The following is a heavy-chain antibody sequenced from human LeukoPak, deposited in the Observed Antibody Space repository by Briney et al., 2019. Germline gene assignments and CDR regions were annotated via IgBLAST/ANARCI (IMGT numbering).Heavy chain of an antibody. CDR3: ARHRRYCSSITCDSEGFEY. J-gene: IGHJ4*02. CDR2: IYYSGST. Sequence: WETLSLACPVAGASISSSYWGSVRQHPGKGLGWIGYIYYSGSTNYNPPLKSRVPISVATPKNQFSLKLSSVTAADTAVYYCARHRRYCSSITCDSEGFEYWGEGTLVTVSS. V-gene: IGHV4-59*01. CDR1: GASISSSY. D-gene: IGHD2-2*02.